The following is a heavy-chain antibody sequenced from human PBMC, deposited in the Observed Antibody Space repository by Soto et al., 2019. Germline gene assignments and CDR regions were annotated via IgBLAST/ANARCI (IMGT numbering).Heavy chain of an antibody. CDR2: VYHTGDN. J-gene: IGHJ5*02. CDR3: AREIVTAGGNNYFDP. CDR1: GGTVASSHW. Sequence: SETLSLTCGVSGGTVASSHWWSWVRQSPGGGLEWLGNVYHTGDNNFNPSLQSRVTISVDKSNNQFSLRLNSLTAADTAVYFCAREIVTAGGNNYFDPWGPGTLVTVSS. V-gene: IGHV4-4*02. D-gene: IGHD2-21*02.